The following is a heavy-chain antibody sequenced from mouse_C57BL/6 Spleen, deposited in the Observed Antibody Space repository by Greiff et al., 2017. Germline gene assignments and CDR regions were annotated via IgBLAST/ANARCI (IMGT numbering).Heavy chain of an antibody. D-gene: IGHD3-2*02. Sequence: VVKPGASVKLSCKASGYTFTEYTIHWVKQRSGQGLEWIGWFYPGSGSIKYNEKFKDKATLTADKSSSTVYMELSRLTSEDSAVYFCARHEDSSGYERVYAMDYWGQGTSVTVSS. CDR2: FYPGSGSI. J-gene: IGHJ4*01. CDR1: GYTFTEYT. V-gene: IGHV1-62-2*01. CDR3: ARHEDSSGYERVYAMDY.